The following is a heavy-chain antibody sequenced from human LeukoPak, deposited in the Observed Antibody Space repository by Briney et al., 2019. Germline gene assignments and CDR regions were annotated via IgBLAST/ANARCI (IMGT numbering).Heavy chain of an antibody. CDR3: ARDQGSSSWYSLYYYYYYMDV. Sequence: GGSLRLSCAVSGITLSNYGMSWVRQAPGKGLEWVAGISDSGGSTNYADSVKGRFTISRDNAKNTLYLQMNSLRAEDTAVYYCARDQGSSSWYSLYYYYYYMDVWGKGTTVTVSS. J-gene: IGHJ6*03. CDR1: GITLSNYG. D-gene: IGHD6-13*01. CDR2: ISDSGGST. V-gene: IGHV3-23*01.